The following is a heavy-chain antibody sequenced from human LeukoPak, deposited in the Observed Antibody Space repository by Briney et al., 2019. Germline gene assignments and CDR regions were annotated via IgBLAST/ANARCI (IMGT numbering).Heavy chain of an antibody. CDR3: AKGGYYDSSGYYLIDY. J-gene: IGHJ4*02. D-gene: IGHD3-22*01. V-gene: IGHV3-43*01. Sequence: GGSLRLSCAASGFTFDGYTMHWVRQAPGKGLEWVSLISWDGGSTYYADSVKGRFTISRDNSKNSLYLQMDSLRTEDTALYYCAKGGYYDSSGYYLIDYWGQGTLSPSPQ. CDR2: ISWDGGST. CDR1: GFTFDGYT.